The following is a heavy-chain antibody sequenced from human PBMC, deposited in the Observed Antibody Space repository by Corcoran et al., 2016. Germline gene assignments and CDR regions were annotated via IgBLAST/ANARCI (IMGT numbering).Heavy chain of an antibody. CDR1: GFTFSSYA. CDR2: SSGSGGST. CDR3: AKSGGSIGRRDRSIDY. Sequence: EVQLLESGGGLVQPGGSLRLSCAASGFTFSSYAMSWVRQAPGKGLEWVSASSGSGGSTYYAGSVKGRFTISRDNSKNTLYLRMNSLRAEDTAVYYCAKSGGSIGRRDRSIDYWGQGTLVTVSS. D-gene: IGHD2-15*01. J-gene: IGHJ4*02. V-gene: IGHV3-23*01.